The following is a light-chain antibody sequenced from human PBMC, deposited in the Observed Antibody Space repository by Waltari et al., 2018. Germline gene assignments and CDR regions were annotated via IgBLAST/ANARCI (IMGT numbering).Light chain of an antibody. CDR3: MQGTHFPYS. J-gene: IGKJ2*03. CDR2: KVS. CDR1: QSLLHSNGNTY. Sequence: DVVMTQSPLSLPITPGQPASMTCRSSQSLLHSNGNTYLTWFLQKAGQPPRRLIYKVSNRDSGVPDRFSGSGAGTDFTLKISRVEAEDVGVYYCMQGTHFPYSFGQGTKVEIK. V-gene: IGKV2-30*02.